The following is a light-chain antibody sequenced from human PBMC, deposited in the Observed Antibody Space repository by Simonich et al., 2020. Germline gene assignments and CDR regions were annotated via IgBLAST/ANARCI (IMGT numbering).Light chain of an antibody. CDR2: DVS. V-gene: IGLV2-11*01. Sequence: QSALTQPRSVSGSPGQSVTISCTGTSSDVGGYNYVSLYQQHPGKAPKLMIYDVSKRPSGVSNRFSGSKSGNTASLTISGLQAEDEADYYCSSYTSSSDWVFGGGTKLTVL. CDR3: SSYTSSSDWV. CDR1: SSDVGGYNY. J-gene: IGLJ3*02.